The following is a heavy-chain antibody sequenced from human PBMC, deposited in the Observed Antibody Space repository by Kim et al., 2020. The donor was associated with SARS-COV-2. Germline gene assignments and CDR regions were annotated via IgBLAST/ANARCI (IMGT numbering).Heavy chain of an antibody. J-gene: IGHJ5*02. D-gene: IGHD6-19*01. CDR3: ARGIRSVAP. Sequence: ASVKVSCKASGYTFTGLYVHWMRQAPGQGLEWMGRINPKDGDIKYAQKFQGRVTMTRDTSISTAYMELRRLKSDDTAVYYCARGIRSVAPWGQGTLVTVSS. V-gene: IGHV1-2*06. CDR1: GYTFTGLY. CDR2: INPKDGDI.